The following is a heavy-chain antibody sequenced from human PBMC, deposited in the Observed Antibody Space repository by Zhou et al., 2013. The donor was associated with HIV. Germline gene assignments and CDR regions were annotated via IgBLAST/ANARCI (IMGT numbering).Heavy chain of an antibody. V-gene: IGHV1-2*02. CDR2: INPYSGVT. CDR1: GYTFTDYS. CDR3: ARGGTPIFGVVTYPDY. Sequence: QVQLVQSGAEVKKPGASVKVSCKASGYTFTDYSIHWVRQAPGQGLEWMGWINPYSGVTNYAQKFQGRVTMTRDTSISTAYMELSRLRSDDTAVYYCARGGTPIFGVVTYPDYWGQGTLVTVSS. J-gene: IGHJ4*02. D-gene: IGHD3-3*01.